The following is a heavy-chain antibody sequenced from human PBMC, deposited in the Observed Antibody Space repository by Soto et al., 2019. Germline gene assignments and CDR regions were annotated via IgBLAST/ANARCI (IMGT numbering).Heavy chain of an antibody. CDR1: GDSICSDNYY. D-gene: IGHD3-9*01. CDR3: ARRHTLTGYELTRRHYLDY. CDR2: IFNSSDT. V-gene: IGHV4-30-4*01. J-gene: IGHJ4*02. Sequence: QVLLWESGPGLVVPSQTLSLTCSVSGDSICSDNYYWSWIRQPPGKGLEWVARIFNSSDTYYNPALQSRLPVSVATSWTLFSLKLRSVTVAVSAVSFCARRHTLTGYELTRRHYLDYWGQGILVTVSS.